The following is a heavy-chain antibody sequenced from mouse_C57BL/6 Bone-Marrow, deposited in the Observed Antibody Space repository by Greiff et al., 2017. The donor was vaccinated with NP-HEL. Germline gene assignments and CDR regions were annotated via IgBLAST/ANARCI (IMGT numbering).Heavy chain of an antibody. CDR3: ARHYYYGSSSYAMDY. V-gene: IGHV5-15*01. CDR1: GFTFSDYG. Sequence: EVNVVESGGGLVQPGGSLKLSCAASGFTFSDYGMAWVRQAPRKGPEWVAFISNLAYSIYYADTVTGRFTISRENAKNTLYLEMSSLRSEDTAMYYCARHYYYGSSSYAMDYWGQGTSVTVSS. CDR2: ISNLAYSI. D-gene: IGHD1-1*01. J-gene: IGHJ4*01.